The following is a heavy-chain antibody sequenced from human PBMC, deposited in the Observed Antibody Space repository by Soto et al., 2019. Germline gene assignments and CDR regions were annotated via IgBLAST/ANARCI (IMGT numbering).Heavy chain of an antibody. CDR2: INHSGST. CDR3: ARVGPVRGVILYYYYYYMDV. J-gene: IGHJ6*03. CDR1: GGSFSGYY. Sequence: QVQLQQWGAGLLKPSETLSLTCAVYGGSFSGYYWSWIRQPPGKGLEWIGEINHSGSTNYNPSLKRRVTISVATSKNQFSLKLSSVTAADTAVYYCARVGPVRGVILYYYYYYMDVWGKGTTVTVSS. V-gene: IGHV4-34*01. D-gene: IGHD3-10*01.